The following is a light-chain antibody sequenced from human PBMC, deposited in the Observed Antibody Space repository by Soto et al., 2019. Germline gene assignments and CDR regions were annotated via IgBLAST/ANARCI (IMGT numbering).Light chain of an antibody. CDR2: AAS. J-gene: IGKJ5*01. V-gene: IGKV1-39*01. CDR3: QQLNSYPLT. Sequence: DIQMTQSPSSVSASVGDRVTITCRASQSISSYLNWYQQKPGKAPKLLIYAASSLQSGVPSRFSGSGSGTDFTLTISSLQPEDFATYYCQQLNSYPLTFGQGTRLEIK. CDR1: QSISSY.